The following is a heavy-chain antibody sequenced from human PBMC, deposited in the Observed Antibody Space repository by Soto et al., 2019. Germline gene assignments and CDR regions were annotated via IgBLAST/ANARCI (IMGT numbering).Heavy chain of an antibody. Sequence: QVQLVQSGAEVKKPGSSVKVSCKASGDTFSRYAISWVRQAPGQGLGWMGGIKPIFGTTNYAQKFRGRVTITADESTGTAYMELISLRFEDTAVYYCAREGRFSESQPFDSWGQGTLVTVSS. D-gene: IGHD3-3*01. V-gene: IGHV1-69*01. CDR2: IKPIFGTT. J-gene: IGHJ4*02. CDR3: AREGRFSESQPFDS. CDR1: GDTFSRYA.